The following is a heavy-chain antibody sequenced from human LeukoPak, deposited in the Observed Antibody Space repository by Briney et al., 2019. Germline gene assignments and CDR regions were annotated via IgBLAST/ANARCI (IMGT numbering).Heavy chain of an antibody. V-gene: IGHV4-59*01. J-gene: IGHJ5*02. Sequence: SETLSLTCTVSGGSISSYYWSWIRQPPGKGLEWIGYIYYSGSTNYNPSLKSRVTISVDTSKNQFFLKLSSVTAADTAVYYCARTNYDFWSGYNFGPWGQGTLVTVSS. D-gene: IGHD3-3*01. CDR2: IYYSGST. CDR3: ARTNYDFWSGYNFGP. CDR1: GGSISSYY.